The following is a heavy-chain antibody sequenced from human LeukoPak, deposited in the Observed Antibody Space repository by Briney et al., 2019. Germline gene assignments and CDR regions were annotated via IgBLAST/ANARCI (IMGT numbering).Heavy chain of an antibody. CDR3: ATFPHY. V-gene: IGHV3-64*01. CDR1: GFTFSDYT. Sequence: GGSLRLSCAAAGFTFSDYTMLWVRQAPGKGLEYVSAISSKGGSTYYANSVKGRFTISRDNSKNTLYLQMGSLRAEDMSVYYCATFPHYWGQGTLVTVSS. J-gene: IGHJ4*02. CDR2: ISSKGGST.